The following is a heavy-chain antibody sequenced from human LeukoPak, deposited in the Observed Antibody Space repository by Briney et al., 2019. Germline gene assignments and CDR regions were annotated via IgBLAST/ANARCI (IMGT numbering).Heavy chain of an antibody. Sequence: WASVKVSCKASGYTFTSYDINWVRQATGQGLEWMGWMNPNSGNTGYAQKFQGRVTITRNTSISTAYMELSSLRSEDTAVYYCARAMITFGGVIAHYYYYMDVWGKGTTVTVSS. CDR2: MNPNSGNT. V-gene: IGHV1-8*03. J-gene: IGHJ6*03. CDR1: GYTFTSYD. CDR3: ARAMITFGGVIAHYYYYMDV. D-gene: IGHD3-16*02.